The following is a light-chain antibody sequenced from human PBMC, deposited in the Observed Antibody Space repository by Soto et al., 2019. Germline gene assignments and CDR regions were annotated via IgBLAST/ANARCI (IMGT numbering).Light chain of an antibody. J-gene: IGKJ4*01. Sequence: DIVMTQYPLSLPVTPGEPASISCGSSQSLLHSNGYNYLDWYLQKPGQSPQLLIYLGSNRASGVPDRFSGSGSGTDFTLKISRVEAEDVGVYYCMQALQTPLTFGGGTKVDIK. CDR3: MQALQTPLT. CDR2: LGS. V-gene: IGKV2-28*01. CDR1: QSLLHSNGYNY.